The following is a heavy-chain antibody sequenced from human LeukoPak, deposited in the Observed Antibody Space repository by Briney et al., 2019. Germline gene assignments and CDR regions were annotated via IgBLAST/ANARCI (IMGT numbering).Heavy chain of an antibody. CDR2: ISYDGSNK. D-gene: IGHD5-24*01. CDR3: ARDQRMSTIGQDAFDI. CDR1: GFTFSDAW. J-gene: IGHJ3*02. V-gene: IGHV3-30*03. Sequence: GGSLRLSCAASGFTFSDAWMSWVRQAPGKGLEWVAVISYDGSNKYYADSVKGRFTISRDNSKNTLYLQMNSLRAEDTAVYSCARDQRMSTIGQDAFDIWGQGTMVTVSS.